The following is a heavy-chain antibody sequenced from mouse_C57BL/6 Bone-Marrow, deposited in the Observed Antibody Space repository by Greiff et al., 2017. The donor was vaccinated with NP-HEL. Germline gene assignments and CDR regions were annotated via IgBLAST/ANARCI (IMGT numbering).Heavy chain of an antibody. Sequence: QVQLQQSGPELVKPGASVKISCKASGYAFSSSWMTWVKQRPGKGLEWIGRIYPGDGDTNYNGKFKGKATLTADNSSSTAYKQRSSLTSEDSAVYVCARGLLRIFDYWGQGTTLTVSS. CDR1: GYAFSSSW. V-gene: IGHV1-82*01. CDR2: IYPGDGDT. J-gene: IGHJ2*01. CDR3: ARGLLRIFDY. D-gene: IGHD1-1*01.